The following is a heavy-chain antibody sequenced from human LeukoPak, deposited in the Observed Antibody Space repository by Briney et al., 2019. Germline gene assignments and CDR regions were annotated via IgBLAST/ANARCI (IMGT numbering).Heavy chain of an antibody. CDR1: GGTFSSYA. Sequence: ASVKVSCKASGGTFSSYAISWVRQAPGQGLEWMGWISPYNGNTNYEQKLQGRVTMTTDTSTTTAYMELRSLRSDDTAVYYCARDQPRMIVVVDGAFDIWGQGTMVIVSS. CDR3: ARDQPRMIVVVDGAFDI. V-gene: IGHV1-18*01. CDR2: ISPYNGNT. D-gene: IGHD3-22*01. J-gene: IGHJ3*02.